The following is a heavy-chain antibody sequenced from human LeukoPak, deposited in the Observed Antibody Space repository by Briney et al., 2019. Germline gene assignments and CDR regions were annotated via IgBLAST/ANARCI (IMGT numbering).Heavy chain of an antibody. V-gene: IGHV1-8*01. CDR3: ARGENFRSTDDVIDY. CDR2: MNPNSGNT. D-gene: IGHD4-11*01. CDR1: GYTFTSYG. J-gene: IGHJ4*02. Sequence: AGSVKVSCKASGYTFTSYGINWVRQATGQGLEWMGWMNPNSGNTGYAQKFQGRVTMTRNTSISTAYMELSSLRSEDTAVYYCARGENFRSTDDVIDYWGQGTLVTVSS.